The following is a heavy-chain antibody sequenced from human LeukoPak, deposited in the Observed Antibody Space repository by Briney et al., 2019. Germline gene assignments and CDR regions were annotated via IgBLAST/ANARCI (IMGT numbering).Heavy chain of an antibody. CDR1: GGTFSSYA. CDR3: ATYYGSGSSQDY. D-gene: IGHD3-10*01. J-gene: IGHJ4*02. V-gene: IGHV1-69*05. CDR2: IIPIFGTA. Sequence: GASVKVSCKASGGTFSSYAISWVRQAPGQGLEWMGGIIPIFGTANYAQKFQGRVTITTDESTSTAYMEPSSLRSEDTAVYYCATYYGSGSSQDYWGQGTLVTVSS.